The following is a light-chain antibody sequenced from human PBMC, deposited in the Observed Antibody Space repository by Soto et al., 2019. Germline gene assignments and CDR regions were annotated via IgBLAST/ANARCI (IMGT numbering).Light chain of an antibody. V-gene: IGKV3-20*01. Sequence: EIGLTLSPVTLSLSPGETATLSCRASQSVSNNYLAWYQQKPGQAPRLLIYGASNRATGIPDRLSGSGSGTDFTLTISRLEPEDFAVYYCQQYGSSGTFGQGTKVDNK. J-gene: IGKJ1*01. CDR3: QQYGSSGT. CDR1: QSVSNNY. CDR2: GAS.